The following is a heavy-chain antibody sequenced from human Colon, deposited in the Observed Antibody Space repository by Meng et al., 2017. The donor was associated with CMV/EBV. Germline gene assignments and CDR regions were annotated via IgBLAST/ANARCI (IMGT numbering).Heavy chain of an antibody. CDR2: ITWTSGST. CDR3: AKDQSNYASLPMDF. D-gene: IGHD4-11*01. J-gene: IGHJ4*02. V-gene: IGHV3-9*01. Sequence: SLKISCVASGFAFSESGMHWIRQPPGKGLEWVAGITWTSGSTGYADSVRGRFTISRDNAKNSLYLQMNSLRLEDTALYYCAKDQSNYASLPMDFWGQGTPVTVSS. CDR1: GFAFSESG.